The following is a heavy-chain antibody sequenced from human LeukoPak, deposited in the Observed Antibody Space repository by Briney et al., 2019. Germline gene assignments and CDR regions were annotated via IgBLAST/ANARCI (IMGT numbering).Heavy chain of an antibody. J-gene: IGHJ4*02. CDR3: ARHWRDGDSRSLDY. CDR1: GYSFTSYW. CDR2: ISGDESDT. V-gene: IGHV5-51*01. Sequence: GESLKISCKGSGYSFTSYWIGWVRQLPGKGLEWMGIISGDESDTRYSPSFQGQVTISADKSISATYLQWSSLKASDTAIYYCARHWRDGDSRSLDYWGQGTLVTVSS. D-gene: IGHD4-17*01.